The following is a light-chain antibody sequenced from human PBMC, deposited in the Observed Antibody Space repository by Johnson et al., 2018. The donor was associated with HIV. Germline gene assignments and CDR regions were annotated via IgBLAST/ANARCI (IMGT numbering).Light chain of an antibody. Sequence: QSMLTQPPSVSAAPGQKVTISCSGRRSDIGSNYVSWYQQLPGTAPKLLIYENNKRPSGIPDRFSGSKSGTSATLGITGLQTGDEADYYCGTCDTSLSAGGVFGTGPKVTGL. CDR3: GTCDTSLSAGGV. CDR2: ENN. V-gene: IGLV1-51*02. CDR1: RSDIGSNY. J-gene: IGLJ1*01.